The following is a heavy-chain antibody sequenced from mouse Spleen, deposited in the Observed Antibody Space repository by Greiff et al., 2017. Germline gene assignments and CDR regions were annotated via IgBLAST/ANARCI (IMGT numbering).Heavy chain of an antibody. V-gene: IGHV2-2*01. CDR2: IWSGGST. CDR1: GFSLTSYG. D-gene: IGHD2-2*01. Sequence: QVQLKESGPGLVQPSQSLSITCTVSGFSLTSYGVHWVRQSPGKGLEWLGVIWSGGSTDYNAAFISRLSISKDNSKSQVFFKMNSLQADDTAIYYCARNRGLRRGGSPFAYWGQGTLVTVSA. CDR3: ARNRGLRRGGSPFAY. J-gene: IGHJ3*01.